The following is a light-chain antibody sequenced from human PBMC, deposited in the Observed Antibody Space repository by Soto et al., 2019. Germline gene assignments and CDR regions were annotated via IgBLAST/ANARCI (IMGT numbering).Light chain of an antibody. CDR2: DAS. Sequence: DIQMTQSPSSLSASVGDTVTITCWASQSVSTWLAWYQQKPGKDPKLLIYDASKLEGGVPSRFSGSGSATELTLNISGLQAEDSATYYCQQYNSYSPTFGQG. V-gene: IGKV1-5*01. CDR1: QSVSTW. J-gene: IGKJ1*01. CDR3: QQYNSYSPT.